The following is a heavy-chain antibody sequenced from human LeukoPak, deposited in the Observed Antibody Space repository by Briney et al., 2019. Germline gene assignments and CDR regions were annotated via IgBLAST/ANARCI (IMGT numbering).Heavy chain of an antibody. J-gene: IGHJ4*02. CDR2: IWYDGSNK. D-gene: IGHD5-12*01. Sequence: PGGSLRLSCAASGFTVSSYGMHWVRQAQGEGLEWVAVIWYDGSNKYYADSVKGRFTISRDNSKNTLYLQMNSLRAEDTAVYYCARDPRYSGYDFSYFDYWGQGTLVTVSS. CDR1: GFTVSSYG. V-gene: IGHV3-33*01. CDR3: ARDPRYSGYDFSYFDY.